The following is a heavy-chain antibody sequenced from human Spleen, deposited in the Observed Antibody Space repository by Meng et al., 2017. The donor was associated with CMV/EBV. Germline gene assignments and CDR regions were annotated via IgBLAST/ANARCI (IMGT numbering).Heavy chain of an antibody. Sequence: SVKVSCKASGYTFTSYGISWVRQAPGQGLEWMGRINPLFGIASNTHKFQGRVTITTDESTTTVYMDLSSLRSEDTAVYYCASRTSHELDDYYYYGMDVWDQGTTVTVSS. CDR2: INPLFGIA. J-gene: IGHJ6*02. CDR1: GYTFTSYG. V-gene: IGHV1-69*05. CDR3: ASRTSHELDDYYYYGMDV. D-gene: IGHD1-1*01.